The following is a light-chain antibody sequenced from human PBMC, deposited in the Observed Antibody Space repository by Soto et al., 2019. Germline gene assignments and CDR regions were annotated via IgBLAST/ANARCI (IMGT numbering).Light chain of an antibody. V-gene: IGLV1-44*01. CDR3: CSYATGATGV. CDR2: TNN. Sequence: QSVLTQPPSASGTPGQRVTISCSGSSSNIGSNAVNWYQQLPGTAPKLLIYTNNQRPSVVSTRFSGSKSGNTASLTISGLQAEDEADYSCCSYATGATGVFGGGTKLTVL. CDR1: SSNIGSNA. J-gene: IGLJ3*02.